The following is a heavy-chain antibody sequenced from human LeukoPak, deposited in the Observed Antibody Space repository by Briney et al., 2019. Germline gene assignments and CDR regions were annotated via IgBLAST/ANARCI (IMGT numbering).Heavy chain of an antibody. CDR2: IYYSGST. J-gene: IGHJ4*02. D-gene: IGHD3-10*01. CDR3: ARGRGSRYFDY. Sequence: SETLSLTCTVSGGSISSSSYYWGWIRQPPGKGLEWIGSIYYSGSTNYNPSLKSRVTISVDTSKNQFSLKLSSVTAADTAVYYCARGRGSRYFDYWGQGTLVTVSS. V-gene: IGHV4-39*07. CDR1: GGSISSSSYY.